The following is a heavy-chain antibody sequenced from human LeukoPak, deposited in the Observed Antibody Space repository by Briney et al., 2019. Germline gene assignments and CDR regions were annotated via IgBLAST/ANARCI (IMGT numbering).Heavy chain of an antibody. J-gene: IGHJ4*02. V-gene: IGHV1-69*01. CDR2: IIPIFGTA. Sequence: ASVKVSCKASGGTFSSYTISWVRQAPGQGLEWMGGIIPIFGTANYAQKFQGRVTITADESTSTAYMELSSLRSEDTAVYYCARDHEENYFDYWGQGTLVTVSS. CDR1: GGTFSSYT. CDR3: ARDHEENYFDY.